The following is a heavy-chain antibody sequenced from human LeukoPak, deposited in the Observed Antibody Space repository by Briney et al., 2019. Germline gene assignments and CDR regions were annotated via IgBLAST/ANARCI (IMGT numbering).Heavy chain of an antibody. CDR1: GFIVSSNH. D-gene: IGHD5-18*01. Sequence: GGSLRLSCAASGFIVSSNHMSWVRQAPGKGLEWVSIIYSDGSTYYADSVKGRFTVSRDNSKNTLYLQMNSLRAEDTAVYYCARDSVDTVMVTKFGSWGQGSLVTVSS. CDR3: ARDSVDTVMVTKFGS. CDR2: IYSDGST. J-gene: IGHJ4*02. V-gene: IGHV3-66*01.